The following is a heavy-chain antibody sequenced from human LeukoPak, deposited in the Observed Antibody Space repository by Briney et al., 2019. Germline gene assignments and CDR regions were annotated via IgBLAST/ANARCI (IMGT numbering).Heavy chain of an antibody. J-gene: IGHJ4*02. D-gene: IGHD6-19*01. CDR1: GYSISSGYY. Sequence: PSETLSLTCTVSGYSISSGYYWGWIRQPPGKGLEWIGSICHSGSTYYNPSLKSRVTISVDTSKNQFSLKLSSVTAADTAVYYCATVAGNYWGQGTLVTVSS. V-gene: IGHV4-38-2*02. CDR2: ICHSGST. CDR3: ATVAGNY.